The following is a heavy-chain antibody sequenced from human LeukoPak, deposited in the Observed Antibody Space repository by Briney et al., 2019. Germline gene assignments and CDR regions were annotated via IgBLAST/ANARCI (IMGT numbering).Heavy chain of an antibody. Sequence: PSETLSLTCTVSGGSISNSYWSWIRQPPGKGLEWIGYIYYTGSPNYNPSLKSRVTMSVDTSKNQFSLKLGSVTAADTAVYYCARMGFNWNYVIDYWGQGTLVTVSS. CDR2: IYYTGSP. CDR1: GGSISNSY. D-gene: IGHD1-7*01. CDR3: ARMGFNWNYVIDY. V-gene: IGHV4-59*01. J-gene: IGHJ4*02.